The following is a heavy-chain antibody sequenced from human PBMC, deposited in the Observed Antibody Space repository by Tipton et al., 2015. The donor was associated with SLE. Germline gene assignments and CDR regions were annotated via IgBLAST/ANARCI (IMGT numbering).Heavy chain of an antibody. J-gene: IGHJ5*02. D-gene: IGHD5-24*01. CDR3: ARIIQVHPHYWFDP. Sequence: GLVKPSETLSLTCGVSGYSISSGYYWGWIRQPPGKGLEWLATVDHSGSTYYNPSLKSRVTISVDTSKNDFSLNLKSVTAADTAFYYCARIIQVHPHYWFDPWGRGTLVTVSS. CDR1: GYSISSGYY. V-gene: IGHV4-38-2*01. CDR2: VDHSGST.